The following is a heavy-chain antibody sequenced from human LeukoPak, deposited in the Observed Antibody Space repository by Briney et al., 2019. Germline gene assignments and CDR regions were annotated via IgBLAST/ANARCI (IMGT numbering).Heavy chain of an antibody. CDR1: GDSTSSDRYY. V-gene: IGHV4-39*02. Sequence: PSETLSLTCTVSGDSTSSDRYYGGWVRQPPGKGLEWIGYIYYSGSTYYKSSLKTRVTMSVDTSKNKFFLKLNSVTAADTAVYYCARGRPYSGGYHLDYWGQGTLVTVSA. CDR2: IYYSGST. CDR3: ARGRPYSGGYHLDY. J-gene: IGHJ4*02. D-gene: IGHD1-26*01.